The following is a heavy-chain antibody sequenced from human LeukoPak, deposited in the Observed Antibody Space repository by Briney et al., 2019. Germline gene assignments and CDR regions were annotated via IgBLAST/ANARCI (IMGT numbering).Heavy chain of an antibody. CDR1: GGSFSGYY. D-gene: IGHD5-18*01. CDR2: INHSGST. V-gene: IGHV4-34*01. CDR3: ARIVRGYSYGDLFHH. Sequence: SETLSLTCAVYGGSFSGYYWSWIRQPPGKGPEWIGEINHSGSTNYNPSLKSRVIMSVDTSKNQFSLKLSSVTAADTAVYYCARIVRGYSYGDLFHHWGQGTLVTVSS. J-gene: IGHJ1*01.